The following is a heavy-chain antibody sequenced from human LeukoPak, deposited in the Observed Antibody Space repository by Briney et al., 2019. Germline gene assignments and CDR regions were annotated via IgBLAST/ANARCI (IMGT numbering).Heavy chain of an antibody. CDR1: VDSIGSYY. Sequence: RSSETLSLTCTVSVDSIGSYYYSWLRQSAGKGLEWIGRLYNSDTNYNPSLTSRVTMSVDTSKNQFSLILNSVTAADTAVYYCAGAIRPAPAYVFDVWGQGAMVTVSS. J-gene: IGHJ3*01. CDR3: AGAIRPAPAYVFDV. CDR2: LYNSDT. V-gene: IGHV4-4*07. D-gene: IGHD2-15*01.